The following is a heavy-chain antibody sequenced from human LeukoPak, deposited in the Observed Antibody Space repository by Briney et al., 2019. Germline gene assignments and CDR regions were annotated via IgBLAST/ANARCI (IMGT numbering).Heavy chain of an antibody. CDR1: GFTFSNYW. CDR3: ARDGGFCSNGVCFFDL. D-gene: IGHD2-8*01. V-gene: IGHV3-74*01. Sequence: PGGSLRLSCAASGFTFSNYWMHWVRQVPGKGLVWVSRINSDGSITSYADSVKGRFTISRDDANTLYLQMNSLGAEDTAEYYCARDGGFCSNGVCFFDLWGQGTLVTVSS. CDR2: INSDGSIT. J-gene: IGHJ4*02.